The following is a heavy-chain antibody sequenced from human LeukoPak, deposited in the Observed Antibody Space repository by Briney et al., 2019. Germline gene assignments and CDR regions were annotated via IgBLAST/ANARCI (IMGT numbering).Heavy chain of an antibody. CDR2: IKEDGSEI. J-gene: IGHJ4*02. CDR3: VRENHGSFDY. CDR1: GVTLGNYW. D-gene: IGHD1-14*01. V-gene: IGHV3-7*01. Sequence: GGSLRLSCAASGVTLGNYWMAWVRQAPGKGLEWLANIKEDGSEINYVDSVKGRFTISRDNAKNSLYLQMDSLRVEDTAVYYCVRENHGSFDYWGRGSLVTVSS.